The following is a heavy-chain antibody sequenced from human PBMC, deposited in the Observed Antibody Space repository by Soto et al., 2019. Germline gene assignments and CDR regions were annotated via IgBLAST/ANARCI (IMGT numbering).Heavy chain of an antibody. J-gene: IGHJ5*02. D-gene: IGHD3-3*01. V-gene: IGHV3-15*01. CDR1: GFTFSNAW. Sequence: GGSLRLSCAASGFTFSNAWMSWVRQAPGKGLEWVGRIKSKTDGGTTDYAAPVKGRFTISRDDSKNTLYLQMNSLKTEDTAVYYCTTEEYDFWSGYTPGRWFDPWGQGTLVTVSS. CDR3: TTEEYDFWSGYTPGRWFDP. CDR2: IKSKTDGGTT.